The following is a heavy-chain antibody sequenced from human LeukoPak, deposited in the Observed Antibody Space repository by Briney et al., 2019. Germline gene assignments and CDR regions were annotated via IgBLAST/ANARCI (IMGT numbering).Heavy chain of an antibody. CDR2: FDPEDGET. CDR3: ATREVEGSYPYYYYYYYMDV. D-gene: IGHD3-16*02. CDR1: GGTFSSYA. J-gene: IGHJ6*03. V-gene: IGHV1-24*01. Sequence: ASVKVSCKASGGTFSSYAISWVRQAPGQGLEWMGGFDPEDGETIYAQKFQGRVTMTEDTSTDTAYMELSSLRSEDTAVYYCATREVEGSYPYYYYYYYMDVWGKGTTVTVSS.